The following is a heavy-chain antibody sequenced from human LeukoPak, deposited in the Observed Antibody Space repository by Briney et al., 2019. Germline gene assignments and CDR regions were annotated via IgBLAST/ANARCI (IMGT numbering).Heavy chain of an antibody. Sequence: PSETLSLTCTVSGGSISSYYWSWIRQPPGKGLEWIGYIYYSGSTNYNPSLKSRVTISVDTSKNQFSLKLSSVTAADTAVYYCARSGYSYGEFDYWGQGTPVTVSS. CDR2: IYYSGST. D-gene: IGHD5-18*01. V-gene: IGHV4-59*08. CDR1: GGSISSYY. CDR3: ARSGYSYGEFDY. J-gene: IGHJ4*02.